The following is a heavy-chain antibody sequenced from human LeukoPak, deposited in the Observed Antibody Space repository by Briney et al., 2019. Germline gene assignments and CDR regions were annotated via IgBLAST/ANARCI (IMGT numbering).Heavy chain of an antibody. D-gene: IGHD3-22*01. J-gene: IGHJ3*02. V-gene: IGHV3-15*01. Sequence: GGSLRLSCAAPGFTFSNAWMSWVRQAPGKGLEWGGRIKSKTDGGTTDYTAPVKGRFTISRDDSKSTLYLQMNSLKTEDTAVYYCTTLSDSSGYYIGAFDIWGQGTMVTVSS. CDR1: GFTFSNAW. CDR3: TTLSDSSGYYIGAFDI. CDR2: IKSKTDGGTT.